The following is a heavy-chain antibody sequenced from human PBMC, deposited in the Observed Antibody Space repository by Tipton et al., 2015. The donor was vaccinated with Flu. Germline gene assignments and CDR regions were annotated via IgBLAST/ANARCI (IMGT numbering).Heavy chain of an antibody. Sequence: TLSLTCTVSGGSIISGGYSWNWIRQHPGKGLEWIGNSYYSGSTYYNPSLKSRILISIDTSKNQFSLRLSSVTAAETAVYYCASSIYYGSGRSLDYWGQGALVTVSS. J-gene: IGHJ4*02. CDR2: SYYSGST. CDR1: GGSIISGGYS. CDR3: ASSIYYGSGRSLDY. D-gene: IGHD3-10*01. V-gene: IGHV4-31*03.